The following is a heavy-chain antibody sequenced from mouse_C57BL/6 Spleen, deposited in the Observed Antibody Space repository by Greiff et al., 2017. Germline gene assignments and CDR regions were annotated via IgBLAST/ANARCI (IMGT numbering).Heavy chain of an antibody. CDR3: ARDLLLRPFAY. D-gene: IGHD1-1*01. J-gene: IGHJ3*01. CDR2: ISYSGST. Sequence: EVQLQQSGPGMVKPSQSLSLTCTVTGYSITSGYDWHWIRHFPGNKLEWMGYISYSGSTNYNPSLKSRISITHDTSKNQFFLKLNSVTTEDTATNYCARDLLLRPFAYWGKGTLVTVSA. V-gene: IGHV3-1*01. CDR1: GYSITSGYD.